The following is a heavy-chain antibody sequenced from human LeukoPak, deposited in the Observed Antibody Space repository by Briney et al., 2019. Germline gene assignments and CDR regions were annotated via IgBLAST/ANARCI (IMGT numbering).Heavy chain of an antibody. J-gene: IGHJ4*02. D-gene: IGHD3-10*01. CDR3: ARDAYTMVRNPVSD. V-gene: IGHV3-11*01. CDR1: GFTFSDYY. Sequence: GGSLRLSCAASGFTFSDYYMSWVRQAPGKGLEWVSYISSSGSTIYYADSVKGRFTISRDNAKNSLYLQMNSLRAEDTAVYYCARDAYTMVRNPVSDWGQGTLVTVSS. CDR2: ISSSGSTI.